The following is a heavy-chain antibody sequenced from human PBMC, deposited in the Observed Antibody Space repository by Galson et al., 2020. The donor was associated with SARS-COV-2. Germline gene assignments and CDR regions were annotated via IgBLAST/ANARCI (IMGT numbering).Heavy chain of an antibody. D-gene: IGHD6-13*01. CDR1: GFTFSSYA. J-gene: IGHJ4*02. CDR3: ARDGSSSWYGEIDY. CDR2: ISYDGSNK. Sequence: QLGESLKISCAASGFTFSSYAMHWVRQAPGKGLEWVAVISYDGSNKYYADSVKGRFTISRDNSKNTLYLQMNSLRAEDTAVYYCARDGSSSWYGEIDYWGQGTLVTVSS. V-gene: IGHV3-30*04.